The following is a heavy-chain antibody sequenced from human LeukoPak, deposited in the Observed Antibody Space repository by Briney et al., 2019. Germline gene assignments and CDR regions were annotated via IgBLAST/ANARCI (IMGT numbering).Heavy chain of an antibody. J-gene: IGHJ5*02. Sequence: ASVKVSCKASGYTFTSYGISWVRQAPGQGLEWMGWISAYNGNTNYAQKFQGRVTMTRDTSTSTVYMELSSLRSEDTAVYYCARARYYDSQGGFDPWGQGTLVTVSS. CDR2: ISAYNGNT. V-gene: IGHV1-18*01. D-gene: IGHD3-22*01. CDR3: ARARYYDSQGGFDP. CDR1: GYTFTSYG.